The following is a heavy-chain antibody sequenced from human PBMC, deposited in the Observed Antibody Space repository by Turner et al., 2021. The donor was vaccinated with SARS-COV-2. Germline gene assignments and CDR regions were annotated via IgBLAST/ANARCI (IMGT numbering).Heavy chain of an antibody. D-gene: IGHD6-19*01. CDR2: IIPIFGRA. Sequence: QVQLVQSGAEVKKPGSSVKVSCKASGGTFSSYAISWVRQAPGQGLEWMGGIIPIFGRANYAQKFEGRVTITADKSTSTAYMELSSLRSDDTAVYYCASPTSRVNTGYSSGWALGLGYYGMDVWGQGTTVTVSS. CDR3: ASPTSRVNTGYSSGWALGLGYYGMDV. CDR1: GGTFSSYA. J-gene: IGHJ6*02. V-gene: IGHV1-69*06.